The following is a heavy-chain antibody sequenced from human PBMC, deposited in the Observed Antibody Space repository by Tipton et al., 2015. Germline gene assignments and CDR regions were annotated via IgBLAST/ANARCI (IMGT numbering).Heavy chain of an antibody. CDR2: IYYSGDM. Sequence: TLSLTCAVSAYSISSDYYWGWIRQPPGKGLEWIGSIYYSGDMYYNPSLKSRVAISLDTSKNQFSLKLNSVTAADTAVYYCARGLLLWFGMSDYWGRGTLVTVSS. CDR1: AYSISSDYY. CDR3: ARGLLLWFGMSDY. J-gene: IGHJ4*02. D-gene: IGHD3-10*01. V-gene: IGHV4-38-2*01.